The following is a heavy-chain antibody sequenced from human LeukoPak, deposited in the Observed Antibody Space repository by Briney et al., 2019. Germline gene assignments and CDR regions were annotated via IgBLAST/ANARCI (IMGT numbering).Heavy chain of an antibody. D-gene: IGHD3-22*01. V-gene: IGHV3-7*01. CDR1: GFTFSSYW. CDR2: IKQDGSEK. Sequence: PGGSLRLSCAASGFTFSSYWMSWVRQAPGKGLEWVATIKQDGSEKDFVDSVKGRFTISRDNAKNSLYLQMNSLRAEDTALYYCARVGYYYHYRGQGTLVTVSS. CDR3: ARVGYYYHY. J-gene: IGHJ4*02.